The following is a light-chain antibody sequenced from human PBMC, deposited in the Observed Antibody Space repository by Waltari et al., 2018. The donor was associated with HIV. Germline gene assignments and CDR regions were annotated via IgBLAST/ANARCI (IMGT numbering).Light chain of an antibody. V-gene: IGLV2-23*02. Sequence: QSALTQPASVSGSPGQSVTITCTGTNRKVGGYNRVSWYQQHQSIAPKVIIYEVTQRPSGVSSRFSGSKSGNTASLTISGLQAEDEANYYCCSYTGTNPFLLFGGGTKLTVL. CDR1: NRKVGGYNR. CDR3: CSYTGTNPFLL. J-gene: IGLJ2*01. CDR2: EVT.